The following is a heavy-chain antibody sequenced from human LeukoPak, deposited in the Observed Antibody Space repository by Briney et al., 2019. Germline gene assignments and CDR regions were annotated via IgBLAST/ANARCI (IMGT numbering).Heavy chain of an antibody. J-gene: IGHJ5*02. CDR1: GFTFSNYG. CDR2: ISYDGSNK. Sequence: GGSLRLSCAASGFTFSNYGMHWVRQAPGKGLEWVALISYDGSNKYFADSVKGRFTISRDNSKNTLYLQMHSLRAEDTAVYYCAEGGCSGGTCYSTSWGQGTLVTVSS. D-gene: IGHD2-15*01. V-gene: IGHV3-30*18. CDR3: AEGGCSGGTCYSTS.